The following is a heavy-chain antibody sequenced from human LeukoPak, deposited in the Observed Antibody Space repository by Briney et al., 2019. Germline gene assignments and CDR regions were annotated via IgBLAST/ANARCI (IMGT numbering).Heavy chain of an antibody. CDR3: AREYYDTSGTKYAFDI. CDR1: GYTFTAYY. V-gene: IGHV1-2*02. Sequence: ASVKVSCKASGYTFTAYYVHWVRQAPGQGLEWMGCIDPDSGGTNSAQKFQGRVTMTRDTSISTASMELSRLRSDATAVYYCAREYYDTSGTKYAFDIWGQGTMVTVSS. D-gene: IGHD3-22*01. J-gene: IGHJ3*02. CDR2: IDPDSGGT.